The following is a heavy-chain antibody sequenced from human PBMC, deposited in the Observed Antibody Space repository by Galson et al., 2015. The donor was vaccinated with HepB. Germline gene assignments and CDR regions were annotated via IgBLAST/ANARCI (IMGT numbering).Heavy chain of an antibody. D-gene: IGHD1-26*01. CDR2: INPNSGGT. J-gene: IGHJ3*02. CDR1: GYTFTGYY. Sequence: SVKVSCKASGYTFTGYYMHWVRQAPGQGLEWMGWINPNSGGTNYAQKFQGRVTMTRDTSISTAYVELSRLRSDDTAMYYCARIGYSGSYFGAFDIWGQGTKVTVSS. CDR3: ARIGYSGSYFGAFDI. V-gene: IGHV1-2*02.